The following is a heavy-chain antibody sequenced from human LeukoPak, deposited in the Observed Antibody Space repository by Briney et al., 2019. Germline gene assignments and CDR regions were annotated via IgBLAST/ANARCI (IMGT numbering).Heavy chain of an antibody. Sequence: GESLKISCKGSGYSFTSYWIGWVPQMPGKGLEWMEIIYPGDSDTRYSPSFQGQVTISADKSINTAYLQWSSLKASDTAIYYCARSPPSSYCSSTSCYPRHFDYWGQGTLVTVSS. V-gene: IGHV5-51*01. D-gene: IGHD2-2*01. CDR3: ARSPPSSYCSSTSCYPRHFDY. CDR1: GYSFTSYW. J-gene: IGHJ4*02. CDR2: IYPGDSDT.